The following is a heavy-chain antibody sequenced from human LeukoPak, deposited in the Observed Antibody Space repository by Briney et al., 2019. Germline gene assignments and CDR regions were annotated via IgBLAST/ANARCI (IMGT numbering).Heavy chain of an antibody. CDR1: GFTFSSYG. J-gene: IGHJ4*02. Sequence: GGSLRLSCAASGFTFSSYGMGWVRQAPGKGLEWVAVIWYDGSNKYYADSVKGRFTISRDNSKNTLYLQMNSLRAEDTAVYYCARGPHSGYSNFLDYWGQGTLVTVSS. CDR3: ARGPHSGYSNFLDY. D-gene: IGHD4-11*01. CDR2: IWYDGSNK. V-gene: IGHV3-33*01.